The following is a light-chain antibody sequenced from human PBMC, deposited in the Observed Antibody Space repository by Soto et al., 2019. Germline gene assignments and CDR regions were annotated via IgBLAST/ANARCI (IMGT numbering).Light chain of an antibody. J-gene: IGKJ2*01. V-gene: IGKV3-20*01. CDR1: QTVTSNY. Sequence: EVVLTQSPGTLSLTPGERATLSCRASQTVTSNYLAWYQQKPGQAPRLLIYGASSRATDIPHRFSGSGSGTDFTLTISRLEPEDFALYYCQQYLSLPVTFGQGTKLEIK. CDR3: QQYLSLPVT. CDR2: GAS.